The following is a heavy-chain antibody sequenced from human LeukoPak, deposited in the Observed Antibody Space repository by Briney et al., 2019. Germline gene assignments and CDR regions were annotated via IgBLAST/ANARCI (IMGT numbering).Heavy chain of an antibody. Sequence: GGSLRLSCAASGFTFSSYAMHWVRQAPGKGLEWVAVISYDGSNKYYADSVKGRFTISRDNSKNTLYLQMNSLRAEDTAVYYCASGASGHRAYYFDYWGQGTLVTVSS. V-gene: IGHV3-30*04. CDR2: ISYDGSNK. D-gene: IGHD1-26*01. CDR3: ASGASGHRAYYFDY. CDR1: GFTFSSYA. J-gene: IGHJ4*02.